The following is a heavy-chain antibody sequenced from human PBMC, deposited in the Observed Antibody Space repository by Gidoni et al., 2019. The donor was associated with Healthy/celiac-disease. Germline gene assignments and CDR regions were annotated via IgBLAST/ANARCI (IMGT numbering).Heavy chain of an antibody. CDR3: ARGSMVLGYYYYYGMDV. CDR2: INPNSGGT. Sequence: QVQLVQSGAEVKKHGASVKVSCKASGYTFPGYHMHWVRQAPGQGLEWMGWINPNSGGTNYAQKFQGWVTMTRDTSISTAYMELSRLRSDDTAVYYCARGSMVLGYYYYYGMDVWGQGTTVTVSS. CDR1: GYTFPGYH. D-gene: IGHD3-10*01. V-gene: IGHV1-2*04. J-gene: IGHJ6*02.